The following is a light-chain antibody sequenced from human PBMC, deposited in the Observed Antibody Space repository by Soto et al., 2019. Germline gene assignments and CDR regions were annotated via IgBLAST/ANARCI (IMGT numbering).Light chain of an antibody. CDR3: QSYDSSLRNVI. CDR1: SSDVGGYKF. Sequence: QSALTQPASVSASPGQSITISCTGTSSDVGGYKFVSWYQHHPGKAPKLMIYEVNNRPSGVPDRFSGSKSGTSASLAITGLQVEDEADYYCQSYDSSLRNVIFGGGTKLTVL. CDR2: EVN. V-gene: IGLV2-14*01. J-gene: IGLJ2*01.